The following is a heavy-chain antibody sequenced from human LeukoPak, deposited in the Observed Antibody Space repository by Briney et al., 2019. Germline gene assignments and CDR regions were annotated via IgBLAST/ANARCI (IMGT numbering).Heavy chain of an antibody. Sequence: PSQTLSLTCAVSGGSISSGGYSWSWIRQPPGKGLEWIGYIYHSGSTYYNPSLKSRVTISVDRSKNQFSLKLSSVTAADTAVYYCARSSRSGQYYYYYGMDVWGQGTTVTVSS. CDR1: GGSISSGGYS. D-gene: IGHD3-3*01. CDR2: IYHSGST. J-gene: IGHJ6*02. V-gene: IGHV4-30-2*01. CDR3: ARSSRSGQYYYYYGMDV.